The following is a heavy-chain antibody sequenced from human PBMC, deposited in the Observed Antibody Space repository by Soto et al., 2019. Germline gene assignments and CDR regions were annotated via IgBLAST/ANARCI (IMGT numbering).Heavy chain of an antibody. CDR2: IIPIFGTA. CDR1: GGTFSSYA. CDR3: ASRYSYGFFDY. D-gene: IGHD5-18*01. V-gene: IGHV1-69*13. J-gene: IGHJ4*02. Sequence: AASVKVSFKASGGTFSSYAISWLRQAPGQGLEWMGGIIPIFGTANYAQKFQGRVTITADESTSTAYMELSSLRSEDTAVYYCASRYSYGFFDYWGQGTLVTVSS.